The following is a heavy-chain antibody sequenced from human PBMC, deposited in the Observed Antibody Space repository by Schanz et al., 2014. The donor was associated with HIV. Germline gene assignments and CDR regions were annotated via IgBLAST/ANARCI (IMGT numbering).Heavy chain of an antibody. D-gene: IGHD5-12*01. CDR2: ISAYNGNT. V-gene: IGHV1-18*01. Sequence: QVQLVQSGAEVKKPGASVKVSCKASGYTFTSYGINWVRQAPGQGLEWMGWISAYNGNTNYAQKLQGRVTMTTDTSTSTASMALRSLRSDDTAVYYCARGAAEMATMTPWRYWGQGTLVTVSS. CDR1: GYTFTSYG. CDR3: ARGAAEMATMTPWRY. J-gene: IGHJ4*02.